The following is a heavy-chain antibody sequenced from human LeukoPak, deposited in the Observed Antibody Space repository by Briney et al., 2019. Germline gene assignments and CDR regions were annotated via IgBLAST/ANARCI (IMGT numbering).Heavy chain of an antibody. CDR3: AKGVNSSGWYFDY. Sequence: GGSLRLSCAASGFTFSSYAMSWVRQAPGKGLEWVSAISGSGGGTYYADSVKGRFTISRDNSKNTLYLQMNSLRAEDTAVYYCAKGVNSSGWYFDYWGQGTLVTVSS. J-gene: IGHJ4*02. V-gene: IGHV3-23*01. D-gene: IGHD6-19*01. CDR2: ISGSGGGT. CDR1: GFTFSSYA.